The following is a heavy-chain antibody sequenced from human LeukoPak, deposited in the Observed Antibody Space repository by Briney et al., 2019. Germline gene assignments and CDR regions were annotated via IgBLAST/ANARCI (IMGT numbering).Heavy chain of an antibody. CDR3: ARGTVTTGYFDY. CDR1: GVSITSTD. J-gene: IGHJ4*02. CDR2: IHYSGDI. D-gene: IGHD4-17*01. Sequence: SETLSLTCTVSGVSITSTDWSWIRQPPGKGLEWIGYIHYSGDIDYNPSLKSRATISVDTSKNQFSLKLTSVTAADTAVFYCARGTVTTGYFDYWGQGILVTVSS. V-gene: IGHV4-59*01.